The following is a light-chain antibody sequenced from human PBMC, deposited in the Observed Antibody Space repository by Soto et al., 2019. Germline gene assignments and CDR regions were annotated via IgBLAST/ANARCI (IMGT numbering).Light chain of an antibody. CDR1: QSVSSN. Sequence: IRMTQSPATLSLSPGETATLFRRASQSVSSNLAWYQQKPGQAPRLLMFGASTRATGIPARFSGSGSGTEFTLTISSLQSEDYAIYYCQQHKDWPWTFGQGTKVDIK. J-gene: IGKJ1*01. V-gene: IGKV3-15*01. CDR3: QQHKDWPWT. CDR2: GAS.